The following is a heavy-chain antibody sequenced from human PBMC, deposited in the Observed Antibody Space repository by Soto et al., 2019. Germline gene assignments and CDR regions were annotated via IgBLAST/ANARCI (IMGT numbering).Heavy chain of an antibody. V-gene: IGHV1-69*13. J-gene: IGHJ6*02. CDR3: ARSSYGSGSYYYYYYGMDV. CDR2: IIPIFGTA. D-gene: IGHD3-10*01. Sequence: SVKVSCKASGGTFSSYAISWVRQAPGQGLEWMGGIIPIFGTANYAQKFQGRVTITADESTSTAYMELSSLRSEDTAVYHCARSSYGSGSYYYYYYGMDVWGQGTTVTVSS. CDR1: GGTFSSYA.